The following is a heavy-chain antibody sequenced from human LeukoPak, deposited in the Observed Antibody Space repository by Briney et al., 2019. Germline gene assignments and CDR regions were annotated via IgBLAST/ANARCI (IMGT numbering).Heavy chain of an antibody. V-gene: IGHV1-69*13. CDR1: GGTFSSYA. Sequence: GASVKVSCKASGGTFSSYAISWVRQAPGQGLEWMGGVIPIFGTANYAQQFQGRVTITAGESTSTAYMELSSLRSEDTAVYYCARDPGIVGATVQHWGQGTLVTVSS. J-gene: IGHJ1*01. CDR2: VIPIFGTA. CDR3: ARDPGIVGATVQH. D-gene: IGHD1-26*01.